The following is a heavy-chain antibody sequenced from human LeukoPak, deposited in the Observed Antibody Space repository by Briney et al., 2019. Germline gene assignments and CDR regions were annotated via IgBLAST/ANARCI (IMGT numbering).Heavy chain of an antibody. J-gene: IGHJ4*02. CDR2: ISPIGTTI. V-gene: IGHV3-48*02. D-gene: IGHD2-21*01. Sequence: QPGGSLRLSCAASGFTFSAYHINWVRQAPGKGLEWMSYISPIGTTIHYADSVKGRFAICRDNAKSSLYLQMNSLREEDTAACYCARVWQAYSGVDYWGQGTLVTVSS. CDR1: GFTFSAYH. CDR3: ARVWQAYSGVDY.